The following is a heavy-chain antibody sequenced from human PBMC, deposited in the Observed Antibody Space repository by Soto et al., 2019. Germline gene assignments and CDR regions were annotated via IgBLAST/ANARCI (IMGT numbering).Heavy chain of an antibody. D-gene: IGHD3-22*01. V-gene: IGHV3-30*18. J-gene: IGHJ4*02. CDR3: AKDPTQPGGYYFDY. Sequence: VAAISYDGSNKYYADSVKGRFTISRDNSKNTLYLQMSSLRAEDTAVYYCAKDPTQPGGYYFDYWGQGTLVTVSS. CDR2: ISYDGSNK.